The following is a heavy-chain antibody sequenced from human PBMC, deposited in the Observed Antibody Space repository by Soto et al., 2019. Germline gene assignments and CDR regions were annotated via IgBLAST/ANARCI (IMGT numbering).Heavy chain of an antibody. D-gene: IGHD1-26*01. CDR3: ARAVGPFDY. Sequence: QVHLVESGGGVVQPGRSLRLSCAASGFDFSTYGMHWVRQAPGKGPEWVAVIWYDGSNKYYADSVRGRFIISRDNSKSTLLLQLNSLRTEDTAVYYCARAVGPFDYWGQGSLVTVSS. V-gene: IGHV3-33*01. CDR2: IWYDGSNK. J-gene: IGHJ4*02. CDR1: GFDFSTYG.